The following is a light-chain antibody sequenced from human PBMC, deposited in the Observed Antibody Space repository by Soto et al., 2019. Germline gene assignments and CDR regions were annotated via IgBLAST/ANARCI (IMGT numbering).Light chain of an antibody. CDR1: SSNIGAGYD. V-gene: IGLV1-40*01. CDR2: GNT. Sequence: QSVLTQPPSVSGAPGQRVTISCTGSSSNIGAGYDVHWYHHLPGTAPKLLIYGNTNRPSGISDRFSASKSGSSASLAITGLQAEDEADYYCQSYDSSLRAWVFGGGNKLTVL. CDR3: QSYDSSLRAWV. J-gene: IGLJ3*02.